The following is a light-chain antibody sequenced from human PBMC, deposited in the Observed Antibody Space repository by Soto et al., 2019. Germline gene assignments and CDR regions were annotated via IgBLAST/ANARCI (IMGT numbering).Light chain of an antibody. V-gene: IGLV2-8*01. CDR3: SSYAGSNNYV. CDR2: EVF. Sequence: QSALTQPPSASGSPGQSVTISCTGTSSDVGNYNYVSWYQQHPGRAPKLMNYEVFKRPSGVPDRFSGSKSGNTASLTVSGLQAEDEADYYCSSYAGSNNYVFGTGTKVTVL. CDR1: SSDVGNYNY. J-gene: IGLJ1*01.